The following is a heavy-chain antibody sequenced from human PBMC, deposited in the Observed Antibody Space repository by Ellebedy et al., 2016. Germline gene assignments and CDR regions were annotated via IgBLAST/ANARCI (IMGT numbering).Heavy chain of an antibody. CDR3: ARDRVAVAGLCDY. V-gene: IGHV1-18*04. CDR1: DYTFTSYG. D-gene: IGHD6-19*01. CDR2: ISAYNGNT. Sequence: ASVKVSCKASDYTFTSYGISWVRQAPGQGLEWMGWISAYNGNTNYAQKLQGRVTMTTDTSTSTAHMELRSLRSDDTAVFYCARDRVAVAGLCDYWGQGTLVTVSS. J-gene: IGHJ4*02.